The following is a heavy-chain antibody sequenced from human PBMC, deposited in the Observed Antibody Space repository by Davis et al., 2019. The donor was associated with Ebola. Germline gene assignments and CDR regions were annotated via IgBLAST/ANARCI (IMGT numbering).Heavy chain of an antibody. CDR1: GYTFTSYY. CDR3: ASDQATVTTSYFDY. D-gene: IGHD4-11*01. J-gene: IGHJ4*02. Sequence: ASVQVSCKASGYTFTSYYMHWVRQAPGQGLEWMGIINPSGGSTSHAQKFKGRITMTRDTSTSTVYMELSSLRSEDTAVYYCASDQATVTTSYFDYWGQGTLVTVSS. V-gene: IGHV1-46*01. CDR2: INPSGGST.